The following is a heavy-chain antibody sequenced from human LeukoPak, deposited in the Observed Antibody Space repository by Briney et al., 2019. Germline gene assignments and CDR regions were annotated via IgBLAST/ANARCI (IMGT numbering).Heavy chain of an antibody. CDR3: ARGDTGSWFDP. D-gene: IGHD1-1*01. CDR1: GGSISSYY. J-gene: IGHJ5*02. V-gene: IGHV4-59*01. Sequence: PSETLSLTCTVSGGSISSYYWSWIRQPPGKGLEWIGYIYYSGSTNYNPSLKSRVTIPVDTSKSQFSLKLSSVTAADTAVYYCARGDTGSWFDPWGQGTLVTVSS. CDR2: IYYSGST.